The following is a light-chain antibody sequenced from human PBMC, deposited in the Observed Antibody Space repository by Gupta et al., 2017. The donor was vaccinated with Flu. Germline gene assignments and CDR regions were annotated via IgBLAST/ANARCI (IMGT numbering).Light chain of an antibody. CDR3: ATWDDDLSGWV. Sequence: VLTQPPSMSATPGQTISISCSGGTSNIGIYTVNWYQQFPGLAPKLIMYGHDQRPSVVPGRFSASKSGTSASLVISGIQFEDESDYYCATWDDDLSGWVFGGGTKVT. CDR2: GHD. J-gene: IGLJ3*02. CDR1: TSNIGIYT. V-gene: IGLV1-44*01.